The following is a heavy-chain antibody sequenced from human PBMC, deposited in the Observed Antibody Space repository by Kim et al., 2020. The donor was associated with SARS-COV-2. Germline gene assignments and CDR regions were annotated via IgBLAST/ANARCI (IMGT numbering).Heavy chain of an antibody. CDR1: GASISSSSSY. V-gene: IGHV4-39*01. D-gene: IGHD6-19*01. Sequence: SETLSLTCTVSGASISSSSSYWGWIREPPGKGLEWIGRVYYSGTTYYNPSLKSRVTISVDTSKNQFSLKLSSVTAADTSVYHCARSVAVAAFDIWGQETMVTVSS. CDR2: VYYSGTT. J-gene: IGHJ3*02. CDR3: ARSVAVAAFDI.